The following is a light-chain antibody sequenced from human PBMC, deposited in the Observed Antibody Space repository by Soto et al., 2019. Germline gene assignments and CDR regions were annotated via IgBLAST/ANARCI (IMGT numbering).Light chain of an antibody. J-gene: IGLJ2*01. Sequence: QSALTQPASVSGSPGQSITISCTGTSSDVGSYNLVSWYQQHPGKAPKLMIFEGSRRPSGVSNRFSGSKSGNTASLTISGLQAEDEAAYYCCSYAGSSTLVVFGGGTQLTVL. CDR3: CSYAGSSTLVV. CDR1: SSDVGSYNL. CDR2: EGS. V-gene: IGLV2-23*01.